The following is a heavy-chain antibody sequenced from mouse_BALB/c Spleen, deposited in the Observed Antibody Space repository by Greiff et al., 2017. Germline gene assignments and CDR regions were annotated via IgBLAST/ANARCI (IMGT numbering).Heavy chain of an antibody. Sequence: EVKLMESGGGLVKPGGSLKLSCATSGFAFSSYDMSWVRQTPEKRLEWVAYISSGGGSTYYPDTVKGRFTISRDNAKNTLYLQMSSLKSEDTAMYYCARGYGNYVRAMDYWGQGTSVTVSS. CDR3: ARGYGNYVRAMDY. J-gene: IGHJ4*01. D-gene: IGHD2-10*02. V-gene: IGHV5-12-1*01. CDR1: GFAFSSYD. CDR2: ISSGGGST.